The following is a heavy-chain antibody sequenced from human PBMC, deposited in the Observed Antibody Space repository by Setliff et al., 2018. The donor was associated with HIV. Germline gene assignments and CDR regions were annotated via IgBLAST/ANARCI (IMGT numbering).Heavy chain of an antibody. V-gene: IGHV4-38-2*01. J-gene: IGHJ6*02. D-gene: IGHD3-3*01. CDR1: GYSISSGYY. CDR2: IYHSGST. CDR3: ARHSGGSFYNFWSGDYYYYGMDV. Sequence: SQTLSLTCAVSGYSISSGYYWGWIRQPPGKGLAWIGSIYHSGSTYYNPSLKSRVTISVDTSKNQFSLKLSSVTAADTAVYYCARHSGGSFYNFWSGDYYYYGMDVWGQGTTVTVSS.